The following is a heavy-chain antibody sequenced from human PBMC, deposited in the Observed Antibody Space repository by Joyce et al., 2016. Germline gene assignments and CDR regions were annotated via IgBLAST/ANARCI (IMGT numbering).Heavy chain of an antibody. D-gene: IGHD4-17*01. CDR3: ARDFGTTTSPLTD. J-gene: IGHJ4*02. V-gene: IGHV4-4*02. CDR1: GASIRSSQW. CDR2: SYHSGST. Sequence: QVQLQESGPGLVKPSGTLSLTCAVSGASIRSSQWWSWVRQSPGKGLEWIGDSYHSGSTNHSPCLKGLVTMSVDKSKNQFSLKLNLMTAADTAVYYCARDFGTTTSPLTDWGQGTLVTVSS.